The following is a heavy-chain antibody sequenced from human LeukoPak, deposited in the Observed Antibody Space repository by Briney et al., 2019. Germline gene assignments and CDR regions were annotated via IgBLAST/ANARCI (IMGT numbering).Heavy chain of an antibody. J-gene: IGHJ4*02. D-gene: IGHD5-24*01. Sequence: SETLSLTCTVSGGSISSSSYYWGWIRQPPGKGLEWIGSIYYSGSTYYNPSLKSRVTISVDTSKNQFSLKLSSVTAADTAVYYCARGGWAGDGYRYGRDYFDYWGQGTLVTVSS. CDR3: ARGGWAGDGYRYGRDYFDY. CDR1: GGSISSSSYY. CDR2: IYYSGST. V-gene: IGHV4-39*01.